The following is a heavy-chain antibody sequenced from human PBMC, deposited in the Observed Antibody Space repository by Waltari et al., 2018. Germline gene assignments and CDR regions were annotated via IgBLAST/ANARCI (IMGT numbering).Heavy chain of an antibody. CDR1: GFTFSSYW. CDR3: TRDPSHCTNGVCYPDY. Sequence: EVQLVESGGGLVQPGGSLRLSCAASGFTFSSYWMHWVRQAPGEGLVWLSRMNPYCSKPRFADSVKGLFTISRDNAKNTVYLQMNSLRADDTAMYYCTRDPSHCTNGVCYPDYWGQGTLVTVSS. J-gene: IGHJ4*02. D-gene: IGHD2-8*01. V-gene: IGHV3-74*01. CDR2: MNPYCSKP.